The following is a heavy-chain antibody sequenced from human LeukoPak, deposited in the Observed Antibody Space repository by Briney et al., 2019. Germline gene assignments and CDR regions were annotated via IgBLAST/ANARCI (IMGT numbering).Heavy chain of an antibody. CDR1: GFTFGDYA. D-gene: IGHD3-22*01. Sequence: GRSLRLSCTASGFTFGDYAMSWFRQAPGKGLEWVGFIRSKAYGGTTEYAASVKGRFTISRGDSKSIAYLQMNSLKTEDTAVYYCTRADSSGYYPFPPFDYWGQGTLVTVSS. V-gene: IGHV3-49*03. CDR2: IRSKAYGGTT. CDR3: TRADSSGYYPFPPFDY. J-gene: IGHJ4*02.